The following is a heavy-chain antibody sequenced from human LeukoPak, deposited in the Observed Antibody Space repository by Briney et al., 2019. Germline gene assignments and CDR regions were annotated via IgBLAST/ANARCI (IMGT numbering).Heavy chain of an antibody. Sequence: PSQTLSLTCTVSGGSISSGGYYWSWIRQPPGKGLEWIGRIYTSGSTNYNPSLKSRVTISVDTSKNQFSLRLSSVTATDTAVYYCARPPYCSGGSCPGDYWGQGTLVTVSS. V-gene: IGHV4-61*02. CDR2: IYTSGST. D-gene: IGHD2-15*01. J-gene: IGHJ4*02. CDR3: ARPPYCSGGSCPGDY. CDR1: GGSISSGGYY.